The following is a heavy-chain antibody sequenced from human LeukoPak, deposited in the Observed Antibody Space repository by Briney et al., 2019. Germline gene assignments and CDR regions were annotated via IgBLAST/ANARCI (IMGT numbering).Heavy chain of an antibody. CDR3: ARDPAMATIPFNYFDY. Sequence: ASVKVSCKASGYTFTSYYMHWVRQAPGQGLEWMGIINPSGGSTSYAQKFQGRVTMTRDTSTSTVYMELSSLRSEDTAVYYCARDPAMATIPFNYFDYWGQGTLVTVSS. CDR2: INPSGGST. D-gene: IGHD5-24*01. J-gene: IGHJ4*02. V-gene: IGHV1-46*01. CDR1: GYTFTSYY.